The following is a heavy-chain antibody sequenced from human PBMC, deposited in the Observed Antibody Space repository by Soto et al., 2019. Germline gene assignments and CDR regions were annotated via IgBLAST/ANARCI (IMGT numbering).Heavy chain of an antibody. CDR2: ISGSGGST. Sequence: GGSLRLSCAASGFTFSSYAMSWVRQAPGKGLEWVSAISGSGGSTYYADSVKGRFTISRDNSKNTLYLQMNSLRAEDTAVYYCAKTFGIVGATTVRFGIDYWGQGTLVTVSS. J-gene: IGHJ4*02. V-gene: IGHV3-23*01. CDR1: GFTFSSYA. D-gene: IGHD1-26*01. CDR3: AKTFGIVGATTVRFGIDY.